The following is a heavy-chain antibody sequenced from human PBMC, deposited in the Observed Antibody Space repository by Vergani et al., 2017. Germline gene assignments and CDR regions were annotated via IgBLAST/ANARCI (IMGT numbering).Heavy chain of an antibody. D-gene: IGHD6-6*01. Sequence: QVQLQESGPGLVKPSGTLSLTCAVSGGSISSCNWWSWLRQPPGKGLGWIGEIYHSGSTNYNPPLKSRVTISVDKSKNQFSLKLSSVTAADTDVYYCARDASSSAREWYIDLWGRGTLVTVSS. V-gene: IGHV4-4*02. CDR3: ARDASSSAREWYIDL. CDR2: IYHSGST. CDR1: GGSISSCNW. J-gene: IGHJ2*01.